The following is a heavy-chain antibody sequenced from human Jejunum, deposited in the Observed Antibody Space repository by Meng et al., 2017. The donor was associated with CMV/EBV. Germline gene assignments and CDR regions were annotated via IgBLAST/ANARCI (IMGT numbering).Heavy chain of an antibody. D-gene: IGHD1-1*01. J-gene: IGHJ4*02. CDR2: IYWDDDK. V-gene: IGHV2-5*02. Sequence: SLPSSPVGVGWIRQPTGKALEWLAFIYWDDDKRYNPSLKNRLIITKDAPKNQVVLTMTNVDPADTATYHCVHRKDYSGNWNGGSADFWGQGALVTVSS. CDR3: VHRKDYSGNWNGGSADF. CDR1: SLPSSPVG.